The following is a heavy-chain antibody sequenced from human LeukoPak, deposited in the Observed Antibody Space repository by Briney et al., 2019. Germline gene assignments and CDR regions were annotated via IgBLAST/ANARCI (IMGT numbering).Heavy chain of an antibody. CDR1: VYTFTSYY. Sequence: ALVKVSCKASVYTFTSYYMHWVRQAPGQGLEWMGIINPSGGSTSYAQKFQGRVTMTRDTSTRTVYMELSSLRSEDTAVYYCARDRAGFDPWGQGTLVTVSS. V-gene: IGHV1-46*01. J-gene: IGHJ5*02. CDR3: ARDRAGFDP. CDR2: INPSGGST.